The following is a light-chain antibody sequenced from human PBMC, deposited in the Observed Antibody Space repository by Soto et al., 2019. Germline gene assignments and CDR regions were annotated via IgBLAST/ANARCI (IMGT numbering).Light chain of an antibody. CDR3: QQSYNTPLT. Sequence: AIRMTQSPSSFSASTGDRVTITCRASQGISSYLAWYQQKPGKAPKLLIYAASTLQSGVPSRFSGSGSGTDFTLTISCLQSEDFATYYCQQSYNTPLTFGGGTKVEI. CDR1: QGISSY. J-gene: IGKJ4*01. V-gene: IGKV1-8*01. CDR2: AAS.